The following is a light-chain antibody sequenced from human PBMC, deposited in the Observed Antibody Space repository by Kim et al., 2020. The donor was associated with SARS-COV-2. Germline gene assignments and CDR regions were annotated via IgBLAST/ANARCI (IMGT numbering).Light chain of an antibody. V-gene: IGLV10-54*01. Sequence: LTQPPSVSKDLRQTATLTCTGNSNNVGNQGAAWLQQHQGHPPKLLSYRDNNRPSGISERFSASRSGNTASLTITGLQPEDEADYYCSAWDSSLSAWVFGGGTKLTVL. CDR1: SNNVGNQG. J-gene: IGLJ3*02. CDR2: RDN. CDR3: SAWDSSLSAWV.